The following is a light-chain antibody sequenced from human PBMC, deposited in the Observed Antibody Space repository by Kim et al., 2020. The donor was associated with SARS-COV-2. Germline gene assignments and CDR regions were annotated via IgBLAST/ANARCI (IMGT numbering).Light chain of an antibody. Sequence: DIQMTQSPSSLSASVGDRVTITCRASQDISNYVAWYQQKPGKVPKVLIYSASALRSGVPSRFSGSGSGTDFTLTISSLQPEDVATYYCQNYDGAPWTFGQWTKVDIK. J-gene: IGKJ1*01. CDR1: QDISNY. CDR2: SAS. V-gene: IGKV1-27*01. CDR3: QNYDGAPWT.